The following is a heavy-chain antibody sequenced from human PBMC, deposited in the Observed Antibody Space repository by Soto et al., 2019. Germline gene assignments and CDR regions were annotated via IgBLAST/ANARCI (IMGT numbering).Heavy chain of an antibody. D-gene: IGHD6-13*01. Sequence: EVHLLESGGVLVQPGESLRLSCETSGFTFTNCVMTWVRQAPGKGLEWVSVITKTGDTDYADSVKGRFTISRDNSKNTVYLQMNSLRAEDTAVYYCAKGLLNGRWYAADWGQGTLVTVSS. J-gene: IGHJ4*02. CDR2: ITKTGDT. V-gene: IGHV3-23*01. CDR3: AKGLLNGRWYAAD. CDR1: GFTFTNCV.